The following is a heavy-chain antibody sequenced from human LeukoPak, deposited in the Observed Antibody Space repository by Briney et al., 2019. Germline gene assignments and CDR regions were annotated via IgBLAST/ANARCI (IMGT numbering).Heavy chain of an antibody. CDR3: AKDGGGYYPSYYYYMDV. CDR1: GFTFSSYG. CDR2: IRYDGSNR. J-gene: IGHJ6*03. Sequence: PGGSLRLSCAASGFTFSSYGMHWVRQAPGKGLERVAFIRYDGSNRYYADSVKGRFTISRDNSKNTLYLQMNSLRAEDTAVYYCAKDGGGYYPSYYYYMDVWGKGTTVTISS. V-gene: IGHV3-30*02. D-gene: IGHD3-22*01.